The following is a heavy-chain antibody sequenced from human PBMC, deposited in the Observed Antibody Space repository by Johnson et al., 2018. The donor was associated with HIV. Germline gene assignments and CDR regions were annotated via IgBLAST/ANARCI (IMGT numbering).Heavy chain of an antibody. D-gene: IGHD3-10*01. CDR3: AVLCSGCADAFDV. V-gene: IGHV3-30*02. J-gene: IGHJ3*01. CDR1: GFTVSSNY. Sequence: QVQLVESGGGLVQPGGSLRLSCAASGFTVSSNYMSWVRQAPGKGLEWVAFERYNEVNKYYADSVKGRFTISRDNAKNSLYLQMNSLRAEDGAVYYCAVLCSGCADAFDVWGQGTMVTVS. CDR2: ERYNEVNK.